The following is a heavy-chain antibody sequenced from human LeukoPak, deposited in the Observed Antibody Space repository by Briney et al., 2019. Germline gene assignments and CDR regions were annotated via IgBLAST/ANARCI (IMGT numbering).Heavy chain of an antibody. CDR2: INLDGNDK. CDR1: GFIFSSHW. J-gene: IGHJ4*02. D-gene: IGHD1-26*01. CDR3: VRSGSYFSK. V-gene: IGHV3-7*01. Sequence: GSLRLSCAASGFIFSSHWMSWVRQAPGEGLEWVANINLDGNDKNYVDSVKGRFTISRDNAKNSLYLQMNSLRAEDTAMYYCVRSGSYFSKWGQGTLVTVSS.